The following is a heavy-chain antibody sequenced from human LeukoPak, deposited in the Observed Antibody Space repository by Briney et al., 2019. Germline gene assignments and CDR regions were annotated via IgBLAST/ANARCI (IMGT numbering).Heavy chain of an antibody. CDR3: AKDRGRTVPVVVPV. J-gene: IGHJ4*02. D-gene: IGHD2-21*01. CDR1: GYTFTGYH. CDR2: INPYSGDT. V-gene: IGHV1-2*06. Sequence: ASVKVSCKASGYTFTGYHIHWVRQAPGQGLEWMGRINPYSGDTNFAQKFQGRVTMTRDTSITTAYMDLSSLTPDDTAVYYCAKDRGRTVPVVVPVWGQGTLVTVSS.